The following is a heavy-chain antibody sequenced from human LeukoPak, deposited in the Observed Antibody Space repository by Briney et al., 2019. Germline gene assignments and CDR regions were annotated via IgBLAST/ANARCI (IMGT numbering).Heavy chain of an antibody. CDR2: IYTSGST. Sequence: GSLRLSCAASGFTVSRDYMSWIRQPAGKGLEWIGRIYTSGSTTYNPSLKSRVTISVDTSKNQFSLKLTSVTAADTAVYYCARDRGDGYNSGYFEYWGQGTLVTVSS. J-gene: IGHJ4*02. D-gene: IGHD5-24*01. V-gene: IGHV4-4*07. CDR1: GFTVSRDY. CDR3: ARDRGDGYNSGYFEY.